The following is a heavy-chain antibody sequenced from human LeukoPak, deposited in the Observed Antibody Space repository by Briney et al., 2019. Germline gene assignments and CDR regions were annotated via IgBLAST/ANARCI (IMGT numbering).Heavy chain of an antibody. J-gene: IGHJ3*02. CDR2: INPNSGNT. D-gene: IGHD3-3*01. Sequence: ASVKVSCKASGYTFTSYDINWVRQATGQGLEWMGWINPNSGNTGYAQKFQGRVTITRNTSISTAYMELSSLRSEDTAVYYCARGIASFNDFWSGYYTRVGAFDIWGQGTMVTVSS. CDR1: GYTFTSYD. CDR3: ARGIASFNDFWSGYYTRVGAFDI. V-gene: IGHV1-8*03.